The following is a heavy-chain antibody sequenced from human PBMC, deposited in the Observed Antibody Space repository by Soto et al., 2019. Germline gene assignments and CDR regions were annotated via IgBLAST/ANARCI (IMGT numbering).Heavy chain of an antibody. CDR2: ISGRGSST. D-gene: IGHD3-10*01. J-gene: IGHJ4*02. CDR3: AKDSHYFGSGSLDY. CDR1: GFTFSSSA. Sequence: EVQLLESGGGLTQPGGSLRLSCAASGFTFSSSAMNWVRQAPGKGLVWLASISGRGSSTFYADSVKGRFTISRDNSNNTLYLQMNSLRAEDTAAYYCAKDSHYFGSGSLDYWGQGTLVTVSS. V-gene: IGHV3-23*01.